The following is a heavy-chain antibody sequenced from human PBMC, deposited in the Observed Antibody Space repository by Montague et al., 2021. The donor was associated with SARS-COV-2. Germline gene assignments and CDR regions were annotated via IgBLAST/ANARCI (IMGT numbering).Heavy chain of an antibody. CDR2: IYQSGST. D-gene: IGHD3/OR15-3a*01. Sequence: SETLSLTCAVSGDSIMATIWWSWVRQPPGKGLERIGEIYQSGSTNYNPSLKSRVTMSVDKSKNQFSLQLNSVTAAATALYYGVRADGLDNRPPVWGQGALVIVSS. CDR1: GDSIMATIW. V-gene: IGHV4-4*02. CDR3: VRADGLDNRPPV. J-gene: IGHJ4*02.